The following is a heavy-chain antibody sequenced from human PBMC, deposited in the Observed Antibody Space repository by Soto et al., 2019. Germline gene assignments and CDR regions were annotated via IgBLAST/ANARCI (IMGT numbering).Heavy chain of an antibody. V-gene: IGHV3-74*01. CDR2: INSDGSST. CDR1: GFTFSSYW. CDR3: ARLSRSYSNLAPDY. J-gene: IGHJ4*02. Sequence: GGSLRLSCAASGFTFSSYWMHWVRQAPGKGLVWVSRINSDGSSTSYADSVKGRFTISRDNAKNTLYLQMNSLRAEDTAVYYCARLSRSYSNLAPDYWGQGTLVTVSS. D-gene: IGHD1-26*01.